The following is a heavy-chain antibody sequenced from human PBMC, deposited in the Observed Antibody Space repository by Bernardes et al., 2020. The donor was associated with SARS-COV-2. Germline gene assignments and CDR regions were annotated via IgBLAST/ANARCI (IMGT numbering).Heavy chain of an antibody. CDR1: GGSISAYY. V-gene: IGHV4-59*01. Sequence: SETLSRTCTVSGGSISAYYWSWFRQPPGQGLEWIGYLYYTGSTNYNPSLQSRVTISVDTSKNQFSLKLSSVTAADTAVYYCARGFDYWGQGILVTVSS. CDR3: ARGFDY. J-gene: IGHJ4*02. CDR2: LYYTGST.